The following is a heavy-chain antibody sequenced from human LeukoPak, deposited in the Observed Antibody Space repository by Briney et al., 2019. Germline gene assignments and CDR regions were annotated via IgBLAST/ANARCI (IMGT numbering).Heavy chain of an antibody. CDR3: AKATSYCGGDCQFYFDS. Sequence: PGGSLRLSCAASGLTFSSYGMTWVRRAPGKGLEWVSAISGSGTSTHYADSVEGRFTIFRDKSKNTLYLQMNSLSAEDAAVYYCAKATSYCGGDCQFYFDSWGQGTLVTVSS. D-gene: IGHD2-21*02. J-gene: IGHJ4*02. CDR1: GLTFSSYG. V-gene: IGHV3-23*01. CDR2: ISGSGTST.